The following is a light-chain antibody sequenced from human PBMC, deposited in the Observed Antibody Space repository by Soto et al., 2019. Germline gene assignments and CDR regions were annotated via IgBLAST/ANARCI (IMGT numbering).Light chain of an antibody. Sequence: QAALPHPASVSGSPGQSITISCTGTSSDVVGSNYVSWYQQHPGKAPKLMIYEVFNRPSGVSNRFSGSRSGNTASLTISGLQAEDEAEYYCKSYTSSRTFVFGTGTKLTVL. CDR2: EVF. V-gene: IGLV2-14*01. J-gene: IGLJ1*01. CDR3: KSYTSSRTFV. CDR1: SSDVVGSNY.